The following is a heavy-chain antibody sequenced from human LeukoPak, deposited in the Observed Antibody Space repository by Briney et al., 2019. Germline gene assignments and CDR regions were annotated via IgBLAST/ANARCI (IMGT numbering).Heavy chain of an antibody. CDR2: INSDGSIR. CDR1: GFTFSSYW. V-gene: IGHV3-74*01. J-gene: IGHJ4*02. CDR3: ARGPSGWGFLDY. Sequence: PGGSLRLSCAASGFTFSSYWMHWVRQAPGKGLVWVSRINSDGSIRNYVDSVKGRFTISRDNGKNTLYLEMSSLRAEDTAVYYCARGPSGWGFLDYWGQGTLVTVSS. D-gene: IGHD7-27*01.